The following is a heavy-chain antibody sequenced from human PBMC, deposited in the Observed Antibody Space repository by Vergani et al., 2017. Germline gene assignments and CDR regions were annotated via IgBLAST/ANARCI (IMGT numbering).Heavy chain of an antibody. D-gene: IGHD7-27*01. CDR3: ARPPRTGDEGYFDY. CDR1: GGTFSSYA. V-gene: IGHV1-69*11. Sequence: QVQLVQSGAEVKKPGSSVKVSCKASGGTFSSYAISWVRQAPGQGLEWMGRIIPILGTANYGQKFQGRVTITADESTSTAYMELSSRISEDTAVYYCARPPRTGDEGYFDYWGQGTLVTVSS. CDR2: IIPILGTA. J-gene: IGHJ4*02.